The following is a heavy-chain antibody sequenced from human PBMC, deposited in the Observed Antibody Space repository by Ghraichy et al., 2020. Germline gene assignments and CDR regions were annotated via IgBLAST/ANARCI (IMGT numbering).Heavy chain of an antibody. CDR2: IKSKTDGGTA. CDR3: TTDKYSSSWSYFDY. J-gene: IGHJ4*02. D-gene: IGHD6-13*01. V-gene: IGHV3-15*01. Sequence: GGSLRLSCAASGFTFSNAWMSWVRQAPGKGLEWVGRIKSKTDGGTADYAAPVKGRFTISRDDSKNTLYLQMNSLKTEDTAVYYCTTDKYSSSWSYFDYWGQGTLVTVSS. CDR1: GFTFSNAW.